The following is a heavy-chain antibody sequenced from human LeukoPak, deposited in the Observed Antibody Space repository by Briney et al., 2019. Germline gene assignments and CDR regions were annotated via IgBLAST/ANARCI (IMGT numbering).Heavy chain of an antibody. CDR1: GFSFSVYW. V-gene: IGHV3-74*01. J-gene: IGHJ6*02. CDR2: INGDGTST. CDR3: ARGVRYGMDV. Sequence: PGGSLRLSCAASGFSFSVYWMHWVRQVPGEGLVWVSFINGDGTSTSNAGSVKGRFTISRDNAKNTLYLQMDSLRAEDTAVYYCARGVRYGMDVWGQGATVTVS.